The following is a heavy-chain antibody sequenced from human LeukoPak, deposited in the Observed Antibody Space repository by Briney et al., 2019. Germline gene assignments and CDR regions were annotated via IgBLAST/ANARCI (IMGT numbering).Heavy chain of an antibody. V-gene: IGHV4-34*01. CDR2: INHSRST. J-gene: IGHJ5*02. CDR1: GGSFSGYY. CDR3: ARTYYYGSGSYRGPRPIQNWFDP. Sequence: SETLSLTCAVYGGSFSGYYWSWIRQPPGKGLEWIREINHSRSTNYNPSLKSRVTISVDTSKNQFSLKLSSVTAADTAVYYCARTYYYGSGSYRGPRPIQNWFDPWGQGTLVTVSS. D-gene: IGHD3-10*01.